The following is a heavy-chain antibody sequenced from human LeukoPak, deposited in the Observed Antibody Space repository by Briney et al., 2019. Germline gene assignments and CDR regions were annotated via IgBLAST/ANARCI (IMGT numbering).Heavy chain of an antibody. CDR3: ARDLGYYDSSGYYPSLH. V-gene: IGHV3-7*01. J-gene: IGHJ4*02. CDR2: IKQDGSEK. Sequence: GGSLRLSCAASGLTFSSYWMSWVRQAPGKGLEWVANIKQDGSEKYYVDSVKGRFTISRDNAKNSLYLQMNSLRAEDTAVYYCARDLGYYDSSGYYPSLHWGQGTLVTVSS. CDR1: GLTFSSYW. D-gene: IGHD3-22*01.